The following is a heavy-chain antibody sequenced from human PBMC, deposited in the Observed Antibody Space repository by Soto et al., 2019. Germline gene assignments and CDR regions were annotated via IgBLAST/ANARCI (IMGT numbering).Heavy chain of an antibody. CDR1: GGSFSGYY. D-gene: IGHD4-17*01. CDR2: INHSGST. Sequence: PSETLSLTCAVYGGSFSGYYWSWIRQPPGKGLEWIGEINHSGSTNYNPSLKSRVTISVDTSKNQFSLKLSSVTAADTAVYYCARATDYGDYVDYYYYYMDVWGKGTTVTVSS. J-gene: IGHJ6*03. CDR3: ARATDYGDYVDYYYYYMDV. V-gene: IGHV4-34*01.